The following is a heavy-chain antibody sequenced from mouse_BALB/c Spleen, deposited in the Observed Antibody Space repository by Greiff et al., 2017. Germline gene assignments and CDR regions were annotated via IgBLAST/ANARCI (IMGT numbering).Heavy chain of an antibody. D-gene: IGHD5-5*01. CDR1: GFTFSDYY. CDR3: ARELPYYYAMDY. J-gene: IGHJ4*01. CDR2: ISDGGSYT. Sequence: EVHLVESGGGLVKPGGSLKLSCAASGFTFSDYYMYWVRQTPEKRLEWVATISDGGSYTYYPDSVKGRFTISRDNAKNNLYLQMSSLKSEDTAMYYCARELPYYYAMDYWGQGTSVTVSS. V-gene: IGHV5-4*02.